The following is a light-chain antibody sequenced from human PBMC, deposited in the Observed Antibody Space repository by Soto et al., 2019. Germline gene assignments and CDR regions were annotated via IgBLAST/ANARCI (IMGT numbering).Light chain of an antibody. CDR2: GAS. CDR1: QSVNGDY. Sequence: EIVLTQSPGTLSLSPGERATVSCRAGQSVNGDYLAWFQQKPGQAPRLFIHGASRRATGIPDRFSGSGSGTDFSLTISRPAPEDVAVYYCQQYGDSPITFGQGTRLEIK. J-gene: IGKJ5*01. V-gene: IGKV3-20*01. CDR3: QQYGDSPIT.